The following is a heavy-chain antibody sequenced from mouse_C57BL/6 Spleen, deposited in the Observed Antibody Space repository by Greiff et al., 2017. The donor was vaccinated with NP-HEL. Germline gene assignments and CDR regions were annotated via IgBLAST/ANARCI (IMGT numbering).Heavy chain of an antibody. CDR3: ANGYYGSSGAY. Sequence: EVQLQQSGPVLVKPGASVKMSCKASGYTFTDYYMNWVKQSHGKSLEWIGVINPYNGGTSYNQKFKGKATLTVDKSSSTAYMELNSLTSEDSAVYYCANGYYGSSGAYWGQGTLVTVSA. V-gene: IGHV1-19*01. CDR2: INPYNGGT. D-gene: IGHD1-1*01. J-gene: IGHJ3*01. CDR1: GYTFTDYY.